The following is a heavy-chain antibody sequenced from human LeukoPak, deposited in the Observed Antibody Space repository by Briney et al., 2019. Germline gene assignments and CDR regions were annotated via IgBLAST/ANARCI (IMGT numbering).Heavy chain of an antibody. CDR2: ISYDGSNK. V-gene: IGHV3-30*18. D-gene: IGHD6-6*01. Sequence: PGRSLRLSCAASGFTFSSYGIHWVRQAPGKGLEWVAIISYDGSNKYYADSVKGRLTISRDNSKNTLYLQMNSLRAEDTAVYYCAKEDSRSRYFDYWGQGTLVTVSS. J-gene: IGHJ4*02. CDR1: GFTFSSYG. CDR3: AKEDSRSRYFDY.